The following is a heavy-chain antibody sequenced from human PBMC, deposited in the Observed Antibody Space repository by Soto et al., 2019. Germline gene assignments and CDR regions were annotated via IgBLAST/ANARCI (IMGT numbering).Heavy chain of an antibody. D-gene: IGHD6-13*01. J-gene: IGHJ5*02. CDR3: ARSAIAATTPARWWFDP. CDR2: IYYSGNT. CDR1: GGSILSTNYY. Sequence: LSLTCTVSGGSILSTNYYWGWIRQTPGKGLEWIGSIYYSGNTYHNPSLKSRVTISVDPSKNQFSLRLRSVTAADTAFYYCARSAIAATTPARWWFDPLGRGTLVTVSS. V-gene: IGHV4-39*01.